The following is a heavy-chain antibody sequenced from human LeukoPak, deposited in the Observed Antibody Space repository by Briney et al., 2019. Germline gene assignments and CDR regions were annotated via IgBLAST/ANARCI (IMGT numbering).Heavy chain of an antibody. D-gene: IGHD3-16*01. V-gene: IGHV3-7*01. CDR1: GFIFSDYW. CDR3: ARSWMGGRY. CDR2: IKQDGSEK. Sequence: GGSLRLSCVTSGFIFSDYWMSWVRQVPGKGLEWVASIKQDGSEKYYVDSVKGRFTISRDIATRSVFLQMNSLRVEDTAVYYCARSWMGGRYWGQGTLVTVSS. J-gene: IGHJ4*02.